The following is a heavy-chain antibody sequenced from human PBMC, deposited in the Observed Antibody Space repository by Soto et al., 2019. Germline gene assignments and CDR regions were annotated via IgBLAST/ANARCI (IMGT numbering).Heavy chain of an antibody. CDR2: VHYSGST. V-gene: IGHV4-39*01. Sequence: PSETLSLTCSVSGGSIRNNIYYWGWIRQPPGKGLEWIATVHYSGSTYYTPSLKSRVTISADTSNSQFSLRLNSVTAADTAVYYCARQHYYDSSGYYTWNWGQGTLVTAPQ. CDR3: ARQHYYDSSGYYTWN. CDR1: GGSIRNNIYY. D-gene: IGHD3-22*01. J-gene: IGHJ4*02.